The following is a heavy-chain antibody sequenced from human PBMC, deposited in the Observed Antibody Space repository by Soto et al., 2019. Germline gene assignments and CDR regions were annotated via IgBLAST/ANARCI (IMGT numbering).Heavy chain of an antibody. D-gene: IGHD3-16*01. V-gene: IGHV3-33*01. CDR1: GFTFSGFG. Sequence: GGSLRLSCAASGFTFSGFGMHWVRQAPGKGLEWVAIIWYDGSDKYYADTVKGRFTISRDNSKNTLYLQMNSLRAEDTAVYHCAFGNLSYYFDFWGEGPPATVSS. CDR3: AFGNLSYYFDF. CDR2: IWYDGSDK. J-gene: IGHJ4*02.